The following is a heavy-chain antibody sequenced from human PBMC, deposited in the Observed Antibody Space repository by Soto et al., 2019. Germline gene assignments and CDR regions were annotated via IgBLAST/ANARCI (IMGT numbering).Heavy chain of an antibody. CDR1: GFTFSSYG. V-gene: IGHV3-33*01. D-gene: IGHD2-15*01. CDR2: IWYDGSNK. Sequence: QVQLVESGGGVVQPGRSLRLSCAASGFTFSSYGMHWVRQAPGKGLEWVAVIWYDGSNKYYADSVKGRLTISRDNSKHTLYLQMNSLRGEDTAVYYCARDRWSAPDYWGQGTLVSVSS. J-gene: IGHJ4*02. CDR3: ARDRWSAPDY.